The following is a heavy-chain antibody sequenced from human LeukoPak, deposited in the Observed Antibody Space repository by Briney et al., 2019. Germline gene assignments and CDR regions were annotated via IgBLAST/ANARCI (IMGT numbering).Heavy chain of an antibody. CDR1: GFTFGPYA. J-gene: IGHJ4*02. V-gene: IGHV3-48*04. Sequence: PGGSLRLSCAASGFTFGPYAMNWVRLAPGKGLQWVAYISWDSSTIHYSDSVRGRFTNSRDNAKNSLYLQMNSLRVEDTAVYYCARDVDGNTDHWGQGTLVTVSS. CDR3: ARDVDGNTDH. CDR2: ISWDSSTI.